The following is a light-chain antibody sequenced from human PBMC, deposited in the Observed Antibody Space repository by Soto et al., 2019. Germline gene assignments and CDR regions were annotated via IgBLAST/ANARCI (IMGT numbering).Light chain of an antibody. CDR3: AAWDDSLHVI. V-gene: IGLV1-44*01. CDR1: SSNIGSRT. CDR2: NDN. J-gene: IGLJ2*01. Sequence: QSVLTQPPSASATPGQRVTISCSGSSSNIGSRTVNWYQQLPGSAPKLLVYNDNQRPSGVPDRFSGSKSSTSASLAISGLQSEDEADYYCAAWDDSLHVIFGGGTKLTVL.